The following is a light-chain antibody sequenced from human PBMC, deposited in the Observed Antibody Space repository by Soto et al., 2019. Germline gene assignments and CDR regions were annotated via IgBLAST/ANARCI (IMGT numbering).Light chain of an antibody. CDR1: SSDVGGYNY. J-gene: IGLJ3*02. CDR3: FSYTATNTRV. CDR2: EVY. Sequence: QSVLTQPASVSGSPGQSITISCTGTSSDVGGYNYVSWYQHHPGKAPRLMIYEVYYRPSGVSYRFSGSKSGNTASLTISGLQAEDEADYYCFSYTATNTRVFGGGTKVTVL. V-gene: IGLV2-14*01.